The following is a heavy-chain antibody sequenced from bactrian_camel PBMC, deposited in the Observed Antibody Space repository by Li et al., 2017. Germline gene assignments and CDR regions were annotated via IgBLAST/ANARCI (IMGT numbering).Heavy chain of an antibody. CDR2: LWIGGATT. Sequence: DVQLVESGGGSVQAGGSLRLACAAGRYTYKRNCMGWFRQRPGKDPEGLAVLWIGGATTVYADSVKGRFIITRDKARDLVYLQMNGLQPEDTGMYYCAADQLYGTCRDVLDFPARGQGTQVTVS. D-gene: IGHD7*01. CDR1: RYTYKRNC. J-gene: IGHJ4*01. V-gene: IGHV3S40*01. CDR3: AADQLYGTCRDVLDFPA.